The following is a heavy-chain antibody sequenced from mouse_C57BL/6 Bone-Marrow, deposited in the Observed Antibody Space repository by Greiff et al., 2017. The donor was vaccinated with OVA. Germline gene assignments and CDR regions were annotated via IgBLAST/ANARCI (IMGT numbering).Heavy chain of an antibody. V-gene: IGHV5-9*04. J-gene: IGHJ3*02. D-gene: IGHD2-2*01. Sequence: EVQLVESGGGLVKPGGSLKLSCAASGFTFSSYTMSWVRQTPEKRLEWVATISGGGGNTYYPDSVKGRFTISRDNATNTLYLHMSSLRSEDTAVYYSAIRMVTTRWWGQGTLVTVSA. CDR2: ISGGGGNT. CDR1: GFTFSSYT. CDR3: AIRMVTTRW.